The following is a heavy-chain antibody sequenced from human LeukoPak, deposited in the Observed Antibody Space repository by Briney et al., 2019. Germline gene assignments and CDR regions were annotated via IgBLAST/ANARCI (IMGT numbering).Heavy chain of an antibody. CDR2: ISRTGAYT. CDR3: AKLPAPGGDYVYFDS. J-gene: IGHJ4*02. Sequence: PGGSLRLSCAASGFSFTDCGMGWVRQAPGKGLEWVSTISRTGAYTYYADSVKSRFSISRDNSKNTLYLQMASLRVEDTAIYYCAKLPAPGGDYVYFDSWGQGTLVTVSS. D-gene: IGHD3-16*01. V-gene: IGHV3-23*05. CDR1: GFSFTDCG.